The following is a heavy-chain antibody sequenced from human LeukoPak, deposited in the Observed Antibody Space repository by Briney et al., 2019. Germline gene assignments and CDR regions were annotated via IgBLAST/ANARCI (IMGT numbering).Heavy chain of an antibody. V-gene: IGHV3-7*01. J-gene: IGHJ4*02. D-gene: IGHD6-19*01. CDR3: ASGVIAVAGTYYFDY. Sequence: GGSLRLSCAASGFIVSSNYMSWVRQAPGKGLEWVANIKQDGSEKYYVDSVKGRFTISRDNAKNSLYLQMNSLRAEDTAVYYCASGVIAVAGTYYFDYWGQGTLVTVSS. CDR1: GFIVSSNY. CDR2: IKQDGSEK.